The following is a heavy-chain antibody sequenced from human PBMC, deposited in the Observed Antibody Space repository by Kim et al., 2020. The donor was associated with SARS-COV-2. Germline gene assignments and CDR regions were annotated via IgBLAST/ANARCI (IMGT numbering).Heavy chain of an antibody. D-gene: IGHD3-22*01. J-gene: IGHJ4*02. CDR3: ARVKDYYDSSGYYYDY. Sequence: KFQGRVTITADESTSTAYMELSSLRSEDTAVYYCARVKDYYDSSGYYYDYWGQGTLVTVSS. V-gene: IGHV1-69*01.